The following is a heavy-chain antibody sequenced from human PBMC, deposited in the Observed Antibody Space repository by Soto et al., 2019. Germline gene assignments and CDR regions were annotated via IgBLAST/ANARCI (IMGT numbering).Heavy chain of an antibody. CDR2: ISAYNGNT. CDR3: ARDGWELLVNDY. V-gene: IGHV1-18*01. D-gene: IGHD1-26*01. J-gene: IGHJ4*02. Sequence: ASVKVSCKASGYTFTCYGICWVRQAPGQGLEWMGWISAYNGNTNYAQKLQGRVTMTTDTSTSTAYMELRSLRSDDTAVYYCARDGWELLVNDYSGQGTLVTVSS. CDR1: GYTFTCYG.